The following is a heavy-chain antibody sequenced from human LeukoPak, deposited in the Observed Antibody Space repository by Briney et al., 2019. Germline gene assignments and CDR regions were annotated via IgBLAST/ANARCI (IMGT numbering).Heavy chain of an antibody. Sequence: GGSLRLSCAASGFTFSDYYMSWIRQAPGKGLEWVSYISSSGSTIYYADSVKGRFTISRDNAKNSLYLQMNSLRAEDTAVYYCARDLIAAAAPAIGYWGQGTLVTVSS. CDR2: ISSSGSTI. CDR1: GFTFSDYY. CDR3: ARDLIAAAAPAIGY. D-gene: IGHD6-13*01. J-gene: IGHJ4*02. V-gene: IGHV3-11*01.